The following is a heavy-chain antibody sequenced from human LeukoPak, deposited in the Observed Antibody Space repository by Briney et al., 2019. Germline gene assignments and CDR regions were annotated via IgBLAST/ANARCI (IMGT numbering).Heavy chain of an antibody. CDR1: GGSINSYY. V-gene: IGHV4-4*07. Sequence: SETLSLTGRVSGGSINSYYWGWVRQSAGKGLEWIGRIYTTGATHYSPSLKSRLTMSLDTSKNQISVKLRSVTAADTAVYYCWRQGYSASYYFVDYWSQGTLVTVSS. J-gene: IGHJ4*02. CDR3: WRQGYSASYYFVDY. CDR2: IYTTGAT. D-gene: IGHD2-15*01.